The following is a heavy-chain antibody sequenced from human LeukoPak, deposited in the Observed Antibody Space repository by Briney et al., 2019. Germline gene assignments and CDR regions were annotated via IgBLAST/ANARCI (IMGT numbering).Heavy chain of an antibody. CDR3: ASFWSGYYNYYYYYMDV. CDR1: GYSISSGYY. CDR2: IYPSGST. J-gene: IGHJ6*03. D-gene: IGHD3-3*01. V-gene: IGHV4-38-2*02. Sequence: SETLSLTCTVSGYSISSGYYWGWIRQPPGKGLEWIGSIYPSGSTYYNPSLKSRVTISVDTSKNQFSLKLSSVTASDTAVYYCASFWSGYYNYYYYYMDVWGKGTTVTVSS.